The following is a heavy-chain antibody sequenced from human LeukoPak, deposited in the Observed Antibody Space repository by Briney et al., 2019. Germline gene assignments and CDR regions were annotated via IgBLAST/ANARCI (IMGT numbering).Heavy chain of an antibody. CDR1: GGSISSGGYS. V-gene: IGHV4-30-2*01. CDR2: IYHSGST. D-gene: IGHD3-22*01. Sequence: SETLSLTCAVSGGSISSGGYSWSWIRQPPGKGLEWIGYIYHSGSTYYNPSLKSRVTISVDRSKNQFSLKLSSVTAADTAVYYCARDDDSSGYYRCWGQGTLVTVSS. J-gene: IGHJ4*02. CDR3: ARDDDSSGYYRC.